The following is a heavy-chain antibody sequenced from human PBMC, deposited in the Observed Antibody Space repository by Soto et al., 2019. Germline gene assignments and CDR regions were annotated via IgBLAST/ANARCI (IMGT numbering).Heavy chain of an antibody. CDR3: ARAGGYDSHGYDRPLDY. J-gene: IGHJ4*02. V-gene: IGHV3-23*01. CDR1: GFTFSSYA. D-gene: IGHD3-22*01. Sequence: EVQLLESGGGLVQPGGSLRLSCAASGFTFSSYAMSWVRQAPGKGLEWVSAISGSGGSTYYADSVKGRFTISRDNSKNSLYLQMNSPRAEDTAVYYCARAGGYDSHGYDRPLDYWGQGTLVTVSS. CDR2: ISGSGGST.